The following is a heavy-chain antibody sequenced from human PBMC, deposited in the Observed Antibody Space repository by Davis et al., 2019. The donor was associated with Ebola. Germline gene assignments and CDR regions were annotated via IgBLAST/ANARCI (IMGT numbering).Heavy chain of an antibody. CDR1: GGSISSYY. Sequence: PSETLSLTCTVSGGSISSYYWSWIRQPPGKGLEWIGYIYSSGSTNYNPSLKSRVTISVDTSKNQFALKLISVTAPDTAVYYCARKGRNYYYYGMDVWGQGTTVTVSS. V-gene: IGHV4-59*01. CDR2: IYSSGST. J-gene: IGHJ6*02. CDR3: ARKGRNYYYYGMDV.